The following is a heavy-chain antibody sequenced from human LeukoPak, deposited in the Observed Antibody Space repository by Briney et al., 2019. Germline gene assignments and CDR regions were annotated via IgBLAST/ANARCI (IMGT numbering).Heavy chain of an antibody. V-gene: IGHV4-30-4*02. D-gene: IGHD4-11*01. Sequence: SETLSLTCTVSGGSISSGDYYWSWIRQPPGKGLEWIGYIYYSGSTYYNPSLKSRVTISVDTSKNQFSLKLSSVTAADTAVYYCARDPFDYYSNYGYYYGMDVWGQGTTVTVSS. CDR2: IYYSGST. J-gene: IGHJ6*02. CDR3: ARDPFDYYSNYGYYYGMDV. CDR1: GGSISSGDYY.